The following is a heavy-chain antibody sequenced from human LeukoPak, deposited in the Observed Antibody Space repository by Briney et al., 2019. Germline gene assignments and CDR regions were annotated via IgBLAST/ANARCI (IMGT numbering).Heavy chain of an antibody. CDR3: ARPNYYDSSGYYWFFGY. J-gene: IGHJ4*02. D-gene: IGHD3-22*01. Sequence: GASVTVSCKASGYTFTGYYMHWVRQAPGQGLEWMGWINPNSGGTNYAQKFQGRVTMTRDTSISTAYMELSRLRSDDTAVYYCARPNYYDSSGYYWFFGYWGQGTLVTVSS. CDR1: GYTFTGYY. V-gene: IGHV1-2*02. CDR2: INPNSGGT.